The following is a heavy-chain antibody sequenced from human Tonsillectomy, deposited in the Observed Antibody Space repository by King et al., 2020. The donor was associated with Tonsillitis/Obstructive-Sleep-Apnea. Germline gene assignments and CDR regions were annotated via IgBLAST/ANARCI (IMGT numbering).Heavy chain of an antibody. Sequence: VQLQQWGAGLLKPSETLSLTCAVYGGSFSGYYWSWIRQPPGKGLEWIGEIDHSGSTNCNPSLKSRVTISADTSKTQFSLKLSSVTAADTAVYYCAREISTDAFDIWGQGTMVTVSS. CDR2: IDHSGST. CDR1: GGSFSGYY. V-gene: IGHV4-34*01. CDR3: AREISTDAFDI. J-gene: IGHJ3*02.